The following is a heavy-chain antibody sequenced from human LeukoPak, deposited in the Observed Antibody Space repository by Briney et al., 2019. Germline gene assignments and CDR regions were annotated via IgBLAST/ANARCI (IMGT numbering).Heavy chain of an antibody. J-gene: IGHJ3*02. V-gene: IGHV4-59*08. Sequence: SETLSSNGTVSGVAISSYYWSWIRQPPGKGLKWVGYTHYSGGTDDNPSLKSRATISDDTSNNPFSLKLRPVTAAATALYYCARHVTISGPYDASDIWGQGTMVTVSP. CDR3: ARHVTISGPYDASDI. CDR2: THYSGGT. CDR1: GVAISSYY. D-gene: IGHD5-24*01.